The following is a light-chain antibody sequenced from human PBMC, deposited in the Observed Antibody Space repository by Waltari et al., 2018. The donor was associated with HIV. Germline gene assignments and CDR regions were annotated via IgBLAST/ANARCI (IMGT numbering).Light chain of an antibody. CDR2: DAS. CDR3: QQYDNWWT. V-gene: IGKV3-15*01. Sequence: EIVMTQSPATLSVSPGERATLSCRASQSVRSNLAWYQQKPGQAPRLLIYDASTRATGIPARFSGSGSGTEFTLTISSLQSEDLGVYYCQQYDNWWTFGQGTKVEIK. CDR1: QSVRSN. J-gene: IGKJ1*01.